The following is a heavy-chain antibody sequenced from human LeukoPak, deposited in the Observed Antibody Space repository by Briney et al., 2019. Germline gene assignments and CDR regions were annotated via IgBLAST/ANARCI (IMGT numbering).Heavy chain of an antibody. CDR1: GGSISSYY. J-gene: IGHJ4*02. Sequence: SETLSLTCTVSGGSISSYYWSWIRQPPGKGLEWIGYIYYSGTTYSRPSLKSRVTISVDRTKNHLSLQLTSVTAADTAVYYCLGVVVTGSGGPSDKDFWGPGALVTVSS. CDR3: LGVVVTGSGGPSDKDF. V-gene: IGHV4-59*04. D-gene: IGHD2-15*01. CDR2: IYYSGTT.